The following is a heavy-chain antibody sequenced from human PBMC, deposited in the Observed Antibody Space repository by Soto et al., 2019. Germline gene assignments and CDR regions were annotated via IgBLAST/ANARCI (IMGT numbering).Heavy chain of an antibody. CDR1: GFSFSDYS. V-gene: IGHV3-21*01. J-gene: IGHJ6*03. D-gene: IGHD2-15*01. Sequence: EVQLVESGGGLVKPGGSLRLSCAASGFSFSDYSMNWVRQAPGKGLEWVSSISGSSSYIYYTDSLKGRFTVSRDNANKSLYVQMNSLRAEDTAVYYCARDGAYCSGIRCRDYYHYMDVWGKGTTVNVSS. CDR2: ISGSSSYI. CDR3: ARDGAYCSGIRCRDYYHYMDV.